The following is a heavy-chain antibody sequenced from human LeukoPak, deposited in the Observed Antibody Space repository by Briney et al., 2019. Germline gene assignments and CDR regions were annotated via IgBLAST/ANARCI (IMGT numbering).Heavy chain of an antibody. D-gene: IGHD1-1*01. CDR1: GGSISSYY. CDR2: VYYTGSP. CDR3: ARDRRNWAFDI. Sequence: PSETPSLTCTVSGGSISSYYWSWIRQSPGKRLEWIGYVYYTGSPNYNPSLQSRVTLSVDTSKNQLSLKLTSVTVADTAVYYCARDRRNWAFDIWGQGTMVTVSS. J-gene: IGHJ3*02. V-gene: IGHV4-59*01.